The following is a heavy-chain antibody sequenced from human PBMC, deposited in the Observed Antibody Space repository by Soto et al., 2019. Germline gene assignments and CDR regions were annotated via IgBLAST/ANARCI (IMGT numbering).Heavy chain of an antibody. D-gene: IGHD3-3*01. CDR3: ARGRYDFSYYMDV. CDR1: GGSISSYY. CDR2: IYYSGST. J-gene: IGHJ6*03. V-gene: IGHV4-59*01. Sequence: SQTLSLTCTVSGGSISSYYWSWIRQPPGKGLEWIGYIYYSGSTNYNPSLKSRVTISVDTSKNQFSLKLSSVTAADTAVYYCARGRYDFSYYMDVWGKGTTVTVSS.